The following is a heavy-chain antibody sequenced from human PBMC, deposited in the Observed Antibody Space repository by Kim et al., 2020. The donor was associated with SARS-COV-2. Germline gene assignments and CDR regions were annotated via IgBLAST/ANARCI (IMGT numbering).Heavy chain of an antibody. V-gene: IGHV3-23*01. D-gene: IGHD1-26*01. CDR3: AKDMAPGSYYYYGMDV. J-gene: IGHJ6*02. CDR1: GFTFSSYA. Sequence: GGSLRLSCAASGFTFSSYAMSWVRQAPGKGLEWVSAISGSGGSTYYADSVKGRFTISRDNSKNTLYLQMNSLRAEDTAVYYCAKDMAPGSYYYYGMDVWGQGTTVTVSS. CDR2: ISGSGGST.